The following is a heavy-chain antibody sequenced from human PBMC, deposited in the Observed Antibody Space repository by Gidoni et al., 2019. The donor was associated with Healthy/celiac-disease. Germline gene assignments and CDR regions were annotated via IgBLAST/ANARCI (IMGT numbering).Heavy chain of an antibody. D-gene: IGHD3-10*01. CDR2: IYYSGST. J-gene: IGHJ4*02. CDR1: GDSISSSGYY. Sequence: QLQLQESGPGQVKPSETLSLACTVSGDSISSSGYYWGWIRPPPGKGLEWIGSIYYSGSTYYDPSLKSRVTISVDTSNSQFSLKLSSVTAADTAVYYCARQATDGNVLLWFGELSLIDYWGQGTLVTVSS. CDR3: ARQATDGNVLLWFGELSLIDY. V-gene: IGHV4-39*01.